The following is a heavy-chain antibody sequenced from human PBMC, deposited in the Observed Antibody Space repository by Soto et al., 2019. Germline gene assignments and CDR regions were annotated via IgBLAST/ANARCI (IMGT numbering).Heavy chain of an antibody. D-gene: IGHD2-15*01. CDR2: ISSSSSYI. CDR3: ARDTPNPPQHSALDY. Sequence: KPWRSLRLSCAASGFTFSSYSMNWVRQAPGKGLEWGSSISSSSSYIYYADSVKGRFTISRDNAKNSLYLQMNSMSAADTAVYYCARDTPNPPQHSALDYWGHGTLATVS. J-gene: IGHJ4*01. V-gene: IGHV3-21*01. CDR1: GFTFSSYS.